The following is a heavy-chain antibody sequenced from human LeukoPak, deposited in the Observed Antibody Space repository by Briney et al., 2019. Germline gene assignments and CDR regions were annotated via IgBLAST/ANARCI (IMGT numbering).Heavy chain of an antibody. D-gene: IGHD4-11*01. CDR2: ISSSSSYI. CDR1: GFTFSSYS. V-gene: IGHV3-21*01. J-gene: IGHJ6*02. Sequence: PGGSLRLSCAASGFTFSSYSMNWVRQAPGKGLEWVSSISSSSSYIYYADSVKGRFTISRDNAKNSLYLQMNSLRAEDTAVYYCARDSDSNLFAYDYYYYGMDVWGQGTTVTVSS. CDR3: ARDSDSNLFAYDYYYYGMDV.